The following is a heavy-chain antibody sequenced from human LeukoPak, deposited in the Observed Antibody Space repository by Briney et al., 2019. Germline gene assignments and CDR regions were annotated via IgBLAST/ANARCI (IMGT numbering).Heavy chain of an antibody. V-gene: IGHV3-21*01. J-gene: IGHJ3*02. CDR2: ISSSSSYI. Sequence: GGSLRLSCAASGFTFSSYSMYWVRQAPGKGLEWVSSISSSSSYIYYADSVKGRFTISRDNAKNSLYLQMNSLRAEDTAVYYCARIQLERPADAFDIWGQGTMVTVSS. D-gene: IGHD1-1*01. CDR1: GFTFSSYS. CDR3: ARIQLERPADAFDI.